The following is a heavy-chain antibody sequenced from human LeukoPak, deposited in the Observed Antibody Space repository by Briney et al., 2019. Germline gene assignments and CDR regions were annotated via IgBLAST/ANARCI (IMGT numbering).Heavy chain of an antibody. CDR2: IYYSGST. J-gene: IGHJ3*02. V-gene: IGHV4-61*01. CDR3: ARIHPGGPRAGSFDI. CDR1: GGSSSSGSYY. Sequence: PSETLSLTCTVSGGSSSSGSYYWSWIRQPPGKGLEWIGYIYYSGSTNYNPSLKSRVTISVDTSKNQFSLKLSSVTAADTAVYYCARIHPGGPRAGSFDIWGQGTMVTVSS. D-gene: IGHD3-16*01.